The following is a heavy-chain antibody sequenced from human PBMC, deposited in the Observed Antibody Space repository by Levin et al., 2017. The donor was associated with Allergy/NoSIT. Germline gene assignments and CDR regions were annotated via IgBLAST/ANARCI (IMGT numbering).Heavy chain of an antibody. D-gene: IGHD2-2*01. CDR1: GGSVSTGSYY. CDR2: IHYSGST. Sequence: SETLSLTCTVSGGSVSTGSYYWSWIRQPPGKALEWNGHIHYSGSTKYNPSLKSRVSISVDTSKNHLSLRLTSVTAADAAVYYCARDRVGPAGNDYYYYGMDVWGQGTTVTVSS. V-gene: IGHV4-61*03. J-gene: IGHJ6*02. CDR3: ARDRVGPAGNDYYYYGMDV.